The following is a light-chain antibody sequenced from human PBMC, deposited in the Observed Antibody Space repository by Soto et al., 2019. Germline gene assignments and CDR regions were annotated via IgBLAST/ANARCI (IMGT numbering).Light chain of an antibody. CDR1: QDISRY. V-gene: IGKV1-33*01. J-gene: IGKJ2*01. CDR2: DAS. CDR3: QQYDNLPYT. Sequence: DIQMTQSPSSLSASVGDRVTITCQASQDISRYLTWHQQKPGEAPRLLIHDASNLSTGVPSRFSGTGSGTYFALTISSLQPEDIATYYCQQYDNLPYTFGQGTKLEIK.